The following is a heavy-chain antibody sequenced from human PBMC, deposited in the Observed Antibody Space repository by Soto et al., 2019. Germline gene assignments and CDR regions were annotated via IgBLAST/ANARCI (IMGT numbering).Heavy chain of an antibody. V-gene: IGHV4-31*03. Sequence: QVQLQESGPGLVKPSQTLSLTCTVSGASISIGGYFWSWIRQHPGKGLEWIGHIYYNVSTYYNPSLKSRVTISVDTSENQFSLRLTSVTAADTAVYYCASDEYFGSEIDFYYYGMDVWGQGTTVIVSS. CDR2: IYYNVST. CDR1: GASISIGGYF. D-gene: IGHD3-10*01. J-gene: IGHJ6*02. CDR3: ASDEYFGSEIDFYYYGMDV.